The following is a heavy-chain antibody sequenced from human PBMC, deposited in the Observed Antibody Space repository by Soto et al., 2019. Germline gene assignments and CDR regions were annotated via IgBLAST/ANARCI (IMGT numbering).Heavy chain of an antibody. CDR3: AAVLASSDPHNCFEL. CDR2: IVVGSGNT. CDR1: GFSFSSCG. D-gene: IGHD3-3*01. V-gene: IGHV1-58*02. J-gene: IGHJ5*01. Sequence: GASVKVSCKASGFSFSSCGIHWVRQARGQRLEWIGWIVVGSGNTNYAQKFQERVTITRDVSTNTAYMELTSLRSDDTALSFCAAVLASSDPHNCFELCGQRSLVTASS.